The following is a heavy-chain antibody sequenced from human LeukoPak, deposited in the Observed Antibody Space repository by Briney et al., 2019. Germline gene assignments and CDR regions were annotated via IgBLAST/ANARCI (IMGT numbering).Heavy chain of an antibody. CDR2: FTGSGGST. V-gene: IGHV3-23*01. CDR1: GFTFSSYV. D-gene: IGHD6-19*01. CDR3: AKGWGSSARYVAFDI. J-gene: IGHJ3*02. Sequence: PGGSLRLSCAASGFTFSSYVMNWVRQAPGKGLEWVSTFTGSGGSTYYADSVKGRFTISRDNSKNTLFLQMNSLRDEDTAVYYCAKGWGSSARYVAFDIWGQGTMVTVSS.